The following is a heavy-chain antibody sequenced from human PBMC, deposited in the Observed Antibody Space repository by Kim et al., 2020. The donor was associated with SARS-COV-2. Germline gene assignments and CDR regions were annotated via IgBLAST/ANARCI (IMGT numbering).Heavy chain of an antibody. CDR3: AKSGYGWAGDDWFDP. CDR2: IWYDGSNK. J-gene: IGHJ5*02. Sequence: GGSLRLSCAASGFTFSSYGMHWVRQAPGKGLEWVAVIWYDGSNKYYADSVKGRFTISRDNSKNTLYLQMNSLRAEDTAVYYCAKSGYGWAGDDWFDPWGQGTLVTVSS. V-gene: IGHV3-33*06. D-gene: IGHD2-15*01. CDR1: GFTFSSYG.